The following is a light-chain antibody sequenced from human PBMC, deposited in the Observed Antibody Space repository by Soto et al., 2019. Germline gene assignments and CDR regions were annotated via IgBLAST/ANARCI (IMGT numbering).Light chain of an antibody. V-gene: IGLV1-40*01. CDR3: QSYDSRLSAVV. CDR1: SSNIGAGYD. J-gene: IGLJ2*01. CDR2: ANN. Sequence: QTVVTQPPSVSGAPGQRVTISCTGSSSNIGAGYDVHWYQQFPGIAPKLLIYANNNRPSGVPDRFSGSKSGTSASLAITGLQAEDEADYYCQSYDSRLSAVVFGGGTQLTVL.